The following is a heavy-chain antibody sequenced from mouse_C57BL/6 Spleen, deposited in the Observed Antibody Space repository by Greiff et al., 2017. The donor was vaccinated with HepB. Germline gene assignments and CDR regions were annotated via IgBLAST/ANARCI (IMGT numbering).Heavy chain of an antibody. J-gene: IGHJ4*01. CDR2: ISSGSSTI. CDR3: ARGYYGSSWAMDY. Sequence: EVQGVESGGGLVKPGGSLKLSCAASGFTFSDYGMHWVRQAPEKGLEWVAYISSGSSTIYYADTVKGRFTISRDNAKNTLFLQMTSLRSEDAAMYYCARGYYGSSWAMDYWGQGTSVTVSS. CDR1: GFTFSDYG. V-gene: IGHV5-17*01. D-gene: IGHD1-1*01.